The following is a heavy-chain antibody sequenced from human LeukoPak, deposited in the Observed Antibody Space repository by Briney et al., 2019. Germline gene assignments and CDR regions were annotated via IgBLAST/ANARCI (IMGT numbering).Heavy chain of an antibody. J-gene: IGHJ6*03. Sequence: VSVKVSCKASGGTFSSYAISWVRQAPGQGLEWMGWISAYNGNTNYAQKLQGRVTMTTDTSTSTAYMELRSLRSDDTAVYYCARGTAIGPGSYYYYYMDVWGKGTTVTISS. CDR1: GGTFSSYA. CDR2: ISAYNGNT. CDR3: ARGTAIGPGSYYYYYMDV. D-gene: IGHD5-18*01. V-gene: IGHV1-18*01.